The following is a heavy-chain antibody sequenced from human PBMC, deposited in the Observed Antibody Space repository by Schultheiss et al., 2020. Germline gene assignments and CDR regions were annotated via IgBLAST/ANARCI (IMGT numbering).Heavy chain of an antibody. J-gene: IGHJ6*02. CDR3: ARLEGWLQCGGSCYYYYGIDV. CDR1: GFTVSSNY. V-gene: IGHV3-53*01. CDR2: IYSGGST. D-gene: IGHD5-24*01. Sequence: GGSLRLSCAASGFTVSSNYMSCVRQAPGKGLEWVSVIYSGGSTYYADSVKGRFTISRDNSKNTLYLQMNSLRAEDTAVYYCARLEGWLQCGGSCYYYYGIDVWGQGTTVTVSS.